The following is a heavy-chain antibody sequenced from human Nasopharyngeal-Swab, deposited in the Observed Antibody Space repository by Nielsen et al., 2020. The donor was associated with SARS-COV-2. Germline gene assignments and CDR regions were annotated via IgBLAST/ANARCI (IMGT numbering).Heavy chain of an antibody. D-gene: IGHD2-2*02. V-gene: IGHV1-69*10. J-gene: IGHJ6*02. CDR3: ARGYIVVVPAAIRGRDYYYYYGMDV. CDR2: IIPILGIA. Sequence: SVSLSCEAFGSTFSCYAFSWARQARVQGVGWFGGIIPILGIANYAQKFQGRVTITADKSTSTAYMELSSLRSEDAAVYYCARGYIVVVPAAIRGRDYYYYYGMDVWGQGTTVTVSS. CDR1: GSTFSCYA.